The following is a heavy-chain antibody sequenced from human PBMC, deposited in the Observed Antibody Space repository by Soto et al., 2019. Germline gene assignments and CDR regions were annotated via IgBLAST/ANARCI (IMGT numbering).Heavy chain of an antibody. V-gene: IGHV4-31*03. CDR3: ARCYYDRSGYYGLDY. CDR2: INYSGST. J-gene: IGHJ4*02. D-gene: IGHD3-22*01. Sequence: SETLSLTCTVSGGSISSGGYYWSWIRQHPGKGLEWIGYINYSGSTYYNPSLKSRVTISVDTSDSQLSLKMSSVTAADTAVYYCARCYYDRSGYYGLDYWGQGTLVTVSS. CDR1: GGSISSGGYY.